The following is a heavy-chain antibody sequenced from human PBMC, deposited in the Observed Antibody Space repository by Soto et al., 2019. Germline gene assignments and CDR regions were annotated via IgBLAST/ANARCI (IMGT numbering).Heavy chain of an antibody. CDR1: GGSVRTENSF. J-gene: IGHJ4*02. V-gene: IGHV4-61*01. Sequence: QIHLQESGPGLLRPSETLSLTCTVSGGSVRTENSFWNWIRQSPGKGLEWLGYIYFSGSANYSPSLESRVSMSVDLSKNQFSLHLRSVTAADTAVYYCARDSGSASGYYPNTPFEYWGQGILVTVSS. CDR3: ARDSGSASGYYPNTPFEY. CDR2: IYFSGSA. D-gene: IGHD3-22*01.